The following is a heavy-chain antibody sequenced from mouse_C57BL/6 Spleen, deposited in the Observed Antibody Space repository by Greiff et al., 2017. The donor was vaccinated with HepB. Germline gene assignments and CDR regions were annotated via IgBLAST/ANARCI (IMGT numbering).Heavy chain of an antibody. J-gene: IGHJ2*01. CDR3: ARELNYARYFDY. Sequence: VQLQHPGAELVKPGASVKLSCKASGYTFTSYWMHWVKQRPGQGLEWIGMIHPNSGSTNYNEKFKSKATLTVDKSSSTAYMQLSSLTSEDSAVYYCARELNYARYFDYWGQGTTLTVSS. D-gene: IGHD1-1*01. V-gene: IGHV1-64*01. CDR2: IHPNSGST. CDR1: GYTFTSYW.